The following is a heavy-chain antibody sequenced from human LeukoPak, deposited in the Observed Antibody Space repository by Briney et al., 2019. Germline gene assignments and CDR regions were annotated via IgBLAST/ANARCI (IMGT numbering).Heavy chain of an antibody. CDR3: ARSDGYGLVDI. CDR2: IYSSGST. Sequence: SETLSLTCTVSGGSISSYYWGWIRQPPGKTLEWIGSIYSSGSTYYNSSLQSRVIIIIDTPKNHFSLTLSSVTAADTAVYYCARSDGYGLVDIWGQGTMVTVSS. J-gene: IGHJ3*02. D-gene: IGHD3-10*01. CDR1: GGSISSYY. V-gene: IGHV4-39*07.